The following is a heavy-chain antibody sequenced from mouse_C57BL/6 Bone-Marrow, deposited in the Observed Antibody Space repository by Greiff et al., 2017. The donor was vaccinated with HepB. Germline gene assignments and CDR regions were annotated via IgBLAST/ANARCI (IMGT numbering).Heavy chain of an antibody. D-gene: IGHD1-1*01. J-gene: IGHJ1*03. Sequence: EVKVEESGGGLVKPGGSLKLSCAASGFTFSDYGMHWVRQAPEKGLEWVAYISSGSSTIYYADTVKGRFTISRDNAKNTLFLQMTSLRSEDTAMYYCARKEGIYYYGRGYFDVWGTGTTVTVSS. V-gene: IGHV5-17*01. CDR1: GFTFSDYG. CDR3: ARKEGIYYYGRGYFDV. CDR2: ISSGSSTI.